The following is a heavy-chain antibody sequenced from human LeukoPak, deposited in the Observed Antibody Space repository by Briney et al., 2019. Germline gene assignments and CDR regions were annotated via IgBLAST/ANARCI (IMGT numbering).Heavy chain of an antibody. CDR3: ARDRGYYGMDV. CDR1: GGSFSGYY. D-gene: IGHD5-24*01. V-gene: IGHV4-34*01. J-gene: IGHJ6*02. Sequence: NSSETLSLTCAVYGGSFSGYYWSWIRQPPGKGLEWIGEINHSGSTNYNPSLKSRVTISVDTSKNQFSLKLSSVTAADTAVYYCARDRGYYGMDVWGQRTTVTVSS. CDR2: INHSGST.